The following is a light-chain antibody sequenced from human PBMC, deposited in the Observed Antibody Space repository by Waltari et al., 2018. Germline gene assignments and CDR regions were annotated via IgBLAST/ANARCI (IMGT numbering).Light chain of an antibody. J-gene: IGLJ3*02. V-gene: IGLV1-44*01. Sequence: QSVLTQPPSASVTPGQRVTISCSGSSSNIGRNTVNWYQQLPGTAPKLLIYRNNQRPSGVPDRFSGSKSGTSASLAISGLQSEDETDYYCAAWDDSLNGWVFGGGTKLTVL. CDR2: RNN. CDR1: SSNIGRNT. CDR3: AAWDDSLNGWV.